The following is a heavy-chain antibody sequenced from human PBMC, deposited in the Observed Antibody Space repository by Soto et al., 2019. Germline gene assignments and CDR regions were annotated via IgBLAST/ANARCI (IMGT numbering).Heavy chain of an antibody. D-gene: IGHD3-10*01. V-gene: IGHV4-30-4*01. J-gene: IGHJ6*02. Sequence: QVQLQESGPGLVKPSQTLSLTCSVSGASITSRGSYWTWIRQPPGKGLEWIGHISYSGNTFYNSSLQSRLTISVDTSKNQFSLKMTSVTAADTAVYFCARETMWPSGRYYYYHMDVWDQGTTVPVSS. CDR3: ARETMWPSGRYYYYHMDV. CDR1: GASITSRGSY. CDR2: ISYSGNT.